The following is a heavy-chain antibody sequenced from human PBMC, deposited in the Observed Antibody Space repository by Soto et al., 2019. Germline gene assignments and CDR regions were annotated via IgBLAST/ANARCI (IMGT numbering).Heavy chain of an antibody. Sequence: PSETLSLTCTVSGGSVSSGSYYWSWIRQPPGKGLEWIGYIYYSGSTNYNPSLKSRVTISVDTSKNQFSLKLRSVTAADTAVYYCATYGFYAYGDYVGWEYFDYWRQGTLVAVSS. CDR1: GGSVSSGSYY. CDR3: ATYGFYAYGDYVGWEYFDY. V-gene: IGHV4-61*01. CDR2: IYYSGST. J-gene: IGHJ4*02. D-gene: IGHD4-17*01.